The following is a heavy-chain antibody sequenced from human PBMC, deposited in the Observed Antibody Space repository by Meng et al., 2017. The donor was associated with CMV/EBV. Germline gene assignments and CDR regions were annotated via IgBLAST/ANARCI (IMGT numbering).Heavy chain of an antibody. CDR2: INWSGSGA. Sequence: GESLKISCVGSGFSFNDHAMIWVRQPPGKGLEWVSGINWSGSGAGYADSVKGRFTISRNNARNSLSLEMNNLRVEDTALYYCVRGDMPAAVLGSFDLWGQGTMVTVS. CDR3: VRGDMPAAVLGSFDL. D-gene: IGHD2-2*02. CDR1: GFSFNDHA. V-gene: IGHV3-20*04. J-gene: IGHJ3*01.